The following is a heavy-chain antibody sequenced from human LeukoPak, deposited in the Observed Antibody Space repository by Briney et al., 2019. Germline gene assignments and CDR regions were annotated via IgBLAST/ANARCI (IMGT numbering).Heavy chain of an antibody. V-gene: IGHV1-69*05. CDR3: ASCGSSTSCYRTRSYWYFDL. Sequence: SVKVSCKASEGTFSSYAISWVRQAPGQGLEWMGGIIPIFGTANYAQKFQGRVTITTDEPTSTAYMELSSLRSEDTAVYYCASCGSSTSCYRTRSYWYFDLWGRGTLVTVSS. CDR1: EGTFSSYA. D-gene: IGHD2-2*02. J-gene: IGHJ2*01. CDR2: IIPIFGTA.